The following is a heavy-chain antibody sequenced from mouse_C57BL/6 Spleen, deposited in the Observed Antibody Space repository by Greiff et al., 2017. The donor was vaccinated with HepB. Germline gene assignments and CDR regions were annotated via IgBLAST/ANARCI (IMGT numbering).Heavy chain of an antibody. J-gene: IGHJ4*01. D-gene: IGHD4-1*01. Sequence: EVKVEESGGGLVKPGGSLKLSCAASGFTFSDYGMHWVRQAPEKGLEWVAYISSGSSTIYYADTVKGRFTISRDNAKNTLFLQMTSLRSEDTAMYYCARLGRYYAMDYWGQGTSVTVSS. CDR1: GFTFSDYG. CDR3: ARLGRYYAMDY. CDR2: ISSGSSTI. V-gene: IGHV5-17*01.